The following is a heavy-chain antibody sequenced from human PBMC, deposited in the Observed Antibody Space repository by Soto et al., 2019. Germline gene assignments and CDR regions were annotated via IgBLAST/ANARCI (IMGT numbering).Heavy chain of an antibody. CDR1: GFTFSNYA. D-gene: IGHD6-13*01. Sequence: SGGSLRLSCAASGFTFSNYAMTWVRQAPGEGLEWVSSLSSSGGNTYYANSVKGRFTISRDNSGNTLYLQMSSLRVEDTAIYYCVEGGLAAAGYYFYGLDVWGQGTTVTVSS. CDR2: LSSSGGNT. V-gene: IGHV3-23*01. J-gene: IGHJ6*02. CDR3: VEGGLAAAGYYFYGLDV.